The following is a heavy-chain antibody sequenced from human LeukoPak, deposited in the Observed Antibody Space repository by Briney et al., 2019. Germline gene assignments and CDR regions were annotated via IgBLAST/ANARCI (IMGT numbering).Heavy chain of an antibody. CDR1: GFTFSSYW. D-gene: IGHD2-21*02. J-gene: IGHJ4*02. Sequence: GGSLRLSCAASGFTFSSYWRSWVRQAPGKGLEWVANIKQDGSEKYYVDSVKGRFTISRDNAKNSLYLQMNSLGAEDTAVYYCASDYTYCGGDCYSGYWGQGTLVTVSS. CDR3: ASDYTYCGGDCYSGY. CDR2: IKQDGSEK. V-gene: IGHV3-7*01.